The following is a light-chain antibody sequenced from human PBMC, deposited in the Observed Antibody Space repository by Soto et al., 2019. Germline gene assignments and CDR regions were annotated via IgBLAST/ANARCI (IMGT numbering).Light chain of an antibody. V-gene: IGKV3-20*01. CDR1: QTLSINS. CDR2: AAS. J-gene: IGKJ3*01. CDR3: QQYDASPLT. Sequence: EIVLTQSPGTLPLSPGERATLSCRASQTLSINSLAWYQQKPGQPPRLLIYAASTRATDVPARFSGGGSGTDFTLSISSLEPDDFALYYCQQYDASPLTFGPGTTVEIK.